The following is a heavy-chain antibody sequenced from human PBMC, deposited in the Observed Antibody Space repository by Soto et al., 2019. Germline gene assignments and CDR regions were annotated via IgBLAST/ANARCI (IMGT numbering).Heavy chain of an antibody. D-gene: IGHD6-19*01. Sequence: LSLAGSGFTFSSSPRSSVRQAPGEGLEWVSGISGSGGSTYYADSVKGRFTISRDNAKNTLYLQMNSLRAEDTAVYYCVRDQWMATGYWGQGTLVTVSS. J-gene: IGHJ4*02. CDR3: VRDQWMATGY. V-gene: IGHV3-23*01. CDR1: GFTFSSSP. CDR2: ISGSGGST.